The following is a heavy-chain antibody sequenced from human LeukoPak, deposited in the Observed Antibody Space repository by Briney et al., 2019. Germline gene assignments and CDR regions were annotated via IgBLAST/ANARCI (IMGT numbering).Heavy chain of an antibody. CDR3: ARDGAARGSGSFGD. V-gene: IGHV3-7*03. J-gene: IGHJ4*02. D-gene: IGHD3-10*01. Sequence: GGSLRLSCAASGFTFSSYWMSWVRQAPGKGLEWVANIKKDGSEKFYVESVKGRFTISRDSAKNSLFLQMNSLRAEDTAIYFCARDGAARGSGSFGDWGQGTLVTVSS. CDR2: IKKDGSEK. CDR1: GFTFSSYW.